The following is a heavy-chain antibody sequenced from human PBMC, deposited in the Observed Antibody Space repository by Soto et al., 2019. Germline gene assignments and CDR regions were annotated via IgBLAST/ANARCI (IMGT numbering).Heavy chain of an antibody. V-gene: IGHV3-30-3*01. Sequence: QVQLVESGGGVVQPGRSLRLSCAASGFTFSSYAMNWVRQSPGKGLEGVAVISYDGSNKYYADSVKGRFTISRYNSKNARYLQMNSVKAEDTAVDYCVLVTALEHCPRDYYYGMHVWGQGTTGTVSS. CDR1: GFTFSSYA. CDR3: VLVTALEHCPRDYYYGMHV. J-gene: IGHJ6*02. D-gene: IGHD3-3*02. CDR2: ISYDGSNK.